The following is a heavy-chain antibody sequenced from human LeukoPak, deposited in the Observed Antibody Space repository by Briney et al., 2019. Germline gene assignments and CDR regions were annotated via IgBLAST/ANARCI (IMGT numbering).Heavy chain of an antibody. CDR2: IYSGGST. J-gene: IGHJ3*02. CDR3: ARDCGGGCSDACDI. D-gene: IGHD2-21*02. CDR1: GFKFNNIF. Sequence: GGSLTLSCAASGFKFNNIFMSWVRQGPGEGLEWVSVIYSGGSTYYADSVMARFTISRDNSKNTLYLQMSSRRAEDTAVYYCARDCGGGCSDACDIWGERTMVTVSS. V-gene: IGHV3-53*01.